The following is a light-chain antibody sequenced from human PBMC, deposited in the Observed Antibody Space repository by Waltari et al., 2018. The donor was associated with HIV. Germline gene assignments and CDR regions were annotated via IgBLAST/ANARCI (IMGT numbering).Light chain of an antibody. CDR2: FAY. CDR3: QQLFPFPRT. J-gene: IGKJ1*01. CDR1: QPIHNF. Sequence: DILLTQSPSSLSASVGDRVTIPCRSIQPIHNFLALYRQRPGDAPHPRIFFAYQLHRGVSEWFGGRASGTDFNLTINGLQAEDLTTYFCQQLFPFPRTFGQGTRLDI. V-gene: IGKV1-9*01.